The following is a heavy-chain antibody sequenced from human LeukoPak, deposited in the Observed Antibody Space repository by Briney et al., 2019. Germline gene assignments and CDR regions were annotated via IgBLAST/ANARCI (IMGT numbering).Heavy chain of an antibody. Sequence: GGSLGLSCAASGFTFSSYEMNWVRQAPGKGLEWVSYISSSGSTIYYADSVKGRFTISRDNAKNSLYLQMNSLRAEDTAVYYCARVGIVSGSYRHAFDIWGQGTMVTVSS. CDR2: ISSSGSTI. D-gene: IGHD1-26*01. V-gene: IGHV3-48*03. J-gene: IGHJ3*02. CDR3: ARVGIVSGSYRHAFDI. CDR1: GFTFSSYE.